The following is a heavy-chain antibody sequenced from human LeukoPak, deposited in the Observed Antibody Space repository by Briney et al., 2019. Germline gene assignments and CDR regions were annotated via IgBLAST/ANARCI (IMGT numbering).Heavy chain of an antibody. Sequence: GGSLRLSCAASGFTFSSYNMNWVRQAPGKGLEWVSSITSSSSIYYADPVKGRFTISRDNAKSSLYLQMNSLRAEDTAVYYCVAGYCSGTSCSTFFGMDVWGQGTTVTVSS. CDR1: GFTFSSYN. CDR2: ITSSSSI. CDR3: VAGYCSGTSCSTFFGMDV. J-gene: IGHJ6*02. D-gene: IGHD2-2*03. V-gene: IGHV3-21*01.